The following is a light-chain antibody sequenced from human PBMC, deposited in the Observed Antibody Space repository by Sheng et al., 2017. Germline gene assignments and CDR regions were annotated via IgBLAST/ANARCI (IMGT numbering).Light chain of an antibody. J-gene: IGKJ2*01. CDR1: QSVSTY. CDR3: QQRSNWPPRT. Sequence: EIVLTQSPATLSLSPGERATLSCRASQSVSTYVAWYQQKPGQAPRLLIYDASKRATDIPARFSGSGSGTDFTLTISSLEPEDFAVYYCQQRSNWPPRTFGQGTKLEIK. V-gene: IGKV3-11*01. CDR2: DAS.